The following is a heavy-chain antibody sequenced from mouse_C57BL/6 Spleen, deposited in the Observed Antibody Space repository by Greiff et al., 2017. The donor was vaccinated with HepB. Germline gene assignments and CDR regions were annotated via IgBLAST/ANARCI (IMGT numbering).Heavy chain of an antibody. CDR2: IYPGDGDT. V-gene: IGHV1-80*01. CDR3: ARGRVYDGSSWFAY. J-gene: IGHJ3*01. CDR1: GYAFSSYW. D-gene: IGHD2-3*01. Sequence: VQLQQSGAELVKPGASVKISCKASGYAFSSYWMNWVKQRPGKGLEWIGQIYPGDGDTNYNGKFKGKATLTADKSSSTAYMQLSSLTSEDSAVYFCARGRVYDGSSWFAYWGQGTLVTVYA.